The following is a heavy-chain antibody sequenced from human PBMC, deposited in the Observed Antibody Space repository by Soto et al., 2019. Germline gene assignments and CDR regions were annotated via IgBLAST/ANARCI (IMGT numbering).Heavy chain of an antibody. D-gene: IGHD6-13*01. CDR1: GGSISSYY. CDR2: IYYSGST. V-gene: IGHV4-59*12. J-gene: IGHJ4*02. Sequence: PSETLSLTCTVSGGSISSYYWSWIRQPPGKGLEWIGYIYYSGSTYYNPSLKSRVTISVDTSKNQFSLKLSSVTAADTAVYYCARGQFWRSSFDYWGQGTLVTVSS. CDR3: ARGQFWRSSFDY.